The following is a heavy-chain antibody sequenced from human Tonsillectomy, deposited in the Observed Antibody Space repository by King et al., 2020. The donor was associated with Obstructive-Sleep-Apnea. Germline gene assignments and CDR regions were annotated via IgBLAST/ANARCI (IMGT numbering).Heavy chain of an antibody. CDR2: IKQDGSEK. J-gene: IGHJ3*01. D-gene: IGHD3-22*01. CDR3: AREITYYYDSSGYYYGAFDL. Sequence: VQLVESGGGLVQPGGSLRPSCAASGFTFSSYWMNWVRQAPGKGLEWVANIKQDGSEKYYVDSVKGRFTIPRDNAKNSLYLQMNSLRAEDTAVYYCAREITYYYDSSGYYYGAFDLWGQGTMVTVSS. V-gene: IGHV3-7*01. CDR1: GFTFSSYW.